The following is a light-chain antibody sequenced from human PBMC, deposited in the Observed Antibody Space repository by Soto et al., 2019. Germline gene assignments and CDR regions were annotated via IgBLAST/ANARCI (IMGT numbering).Light chain of an antibody. CDR3: QQYVSPPIT. CDR1: QSVNIY. CDR2: GAS. J-gene: IGKJ5*01. Sequence: EIVMTQSPATLSVSPGERATLSCRASQSVNIYLAWYQQKPGQAPRLLIYGASSRATGIPDRFSGSGSGTDFTLTISRLEPEDFAVYYCQQYVSPPITFGQGTRLEIK. V-gene: IGKV3-20*01.